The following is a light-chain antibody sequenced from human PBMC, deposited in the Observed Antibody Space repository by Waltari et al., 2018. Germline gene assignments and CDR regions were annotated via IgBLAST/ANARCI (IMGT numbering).Light chain of an antibody. Sequence: EIVLTQSPGNVSLSPGEGATLSCRASQSVNGALAWYQQKPGQAPRLLIYHASNRATGITDRFSGSGSGTDFSLTISRLEPEDFAVYYCQHYLRLPVTFGQGTKVEI. V-gene: IGKV3-20*01. CDR1: QSVNGA. J-gene: IGKJ1*01. CDR3: QHYLRLPVT. CDR2: HAS.